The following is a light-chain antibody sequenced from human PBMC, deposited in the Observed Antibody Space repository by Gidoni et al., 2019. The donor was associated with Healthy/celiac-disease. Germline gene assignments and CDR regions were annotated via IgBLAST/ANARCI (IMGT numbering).Light chain of an antibody. CDR3: QQYGSSPPIT. CDR1: QSVSSSY. V-gene: IGKV3-20*01. Sequence: IVLTQSPATLSLSPGERATLSCRASQSVSSSYLAWYQQKPGQAPRLLIYGASSRATGIPDSFSGSGSGTDFTLTISRLEPEDFAVYYCQQYGSSPPITFGQGTRLEIK. CDR2: GAS. J-gene: IGKJ5*01.